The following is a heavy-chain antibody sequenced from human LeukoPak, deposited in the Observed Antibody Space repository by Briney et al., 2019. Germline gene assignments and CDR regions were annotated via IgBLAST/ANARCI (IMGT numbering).Heavy chain of an antibody. CDR3: ARGGSYRAFDY. CDR2: TRNKAQSYTT. V-gene: IGHV3-72*01. D-gene: IGHD1-26*01. CDR1: GFTFSNHY. Sequence: PGGSLRLSCAASGFTFSNHYMDWVRQAPGKGLEWVGRTRNKAQSYTTEYAASVKGRFTISRDDSQNSLYLQMNSLRSEDTAVYYRARGGSYRAFDYWGQGTLVTVSS. J-gene: IGHJ4*02.